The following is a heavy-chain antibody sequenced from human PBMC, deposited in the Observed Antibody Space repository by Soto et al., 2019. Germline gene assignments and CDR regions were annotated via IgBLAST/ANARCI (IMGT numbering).Heavy chain of an antibody. Sequence: NPSWTIDLASTASSGCISSYYGSGFRQPPGKGLEWIGYIYYSGSTNYNPSLKSRVTISVDTSKNQFSLKLSSVTAADTAVYYCARLSRHTGAFDYWGQGTLVTVSS. V-gene: IGHV4-59*08. D-gene: IGHD5-18*01. CDR1: SGCISSYY. CDR3: ARLSRHTGAFDY. CDR2: IYYSGST. J-gene: IGHJ4*02.